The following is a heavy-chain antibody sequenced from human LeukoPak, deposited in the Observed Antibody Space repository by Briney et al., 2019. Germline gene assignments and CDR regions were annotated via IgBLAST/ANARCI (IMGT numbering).Heavy chain of an antibody. D-gene: IGHD3-22*01. CDR1: GFTFSTYA. CDR3: ARGSTYYDSSGQVPFDY. V-gene: IGHV3-23*01. Sequence: GGSLRLSCAASGFTFSTYAMSWVRQAPWKGLEWVSAISGSGGSTYYADSVKGRFTISRDNSKNTLYLQMNSLRAEDTAVYYCARGSTYYDSSGQVPFDYWGQGTLVTVSS. CDR2: ISGSGGST. J-gene: IGHJ4*02.